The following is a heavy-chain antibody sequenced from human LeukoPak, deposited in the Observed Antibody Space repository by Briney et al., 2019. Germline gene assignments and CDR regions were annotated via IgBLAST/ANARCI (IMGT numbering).Heavy chain of an antibody. CDR3: ARGDCSGGSCYSGPKPEKRYFQH. D-gene: IGHD2-15*01. CDR1: GDSTSSGDYY. V-gene: IGHV4-61*02. J-gene: IGHJ1*01. Sequence: PSQTLSLTCTVSGDSTSSGDYYWSWIRQPAGKGLEWIGRIYTSGSTNYNPSLKSRVTISVDTSKNQFSLKLSSVTAADTAVYYCARGDCSGGSCYSGPKPEKRYFQHWGQGTLVTVSS. CDR2: IYTSGST.